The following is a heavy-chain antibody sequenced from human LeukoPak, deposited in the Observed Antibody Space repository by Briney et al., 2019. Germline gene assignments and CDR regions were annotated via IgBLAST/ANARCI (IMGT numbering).Heavy chain of an antibody. D-gene: IGHD2-2*01. Sequence: GGSLRLSCAASGFTFSSYGMHWVRQAPGKGLEWVAVIWYDGSNKYYADSVKGRFTISRDNSKNTLYLQMNSLRAGDTAVYYCARYCSSTSCYVDSWGQGTLVTVSS. CDR2: IWYDGSNK. CDR1: GFTFSSYG. V-gene: IGHV3-33*01. CDR3: ARYCSSTSCYVDS. J-gene: IGHJ4*02.